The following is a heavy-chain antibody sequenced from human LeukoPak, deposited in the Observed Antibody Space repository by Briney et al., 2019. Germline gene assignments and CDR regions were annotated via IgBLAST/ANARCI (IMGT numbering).Heavy chain of an antibody. CDR1: GFTFSSSA. V-gene: IGHV3-30*04. CDR2: ISYDGSKK. Sequence: QPGRSLRLSYAASGFTFSSSAMQWVRQAPGKGLEWVAVISYDGSKKYYADSVKGRFTISRDDSKNTLYLQMNSLRGEDTAVYYCARSRSASTSGWYDYFDYWGRGTLVTVSS. D-gene: IGHD6-19*01. J-gene: IGHJ4*02. CDR3: ARSRSASTSGWYDYFDY.